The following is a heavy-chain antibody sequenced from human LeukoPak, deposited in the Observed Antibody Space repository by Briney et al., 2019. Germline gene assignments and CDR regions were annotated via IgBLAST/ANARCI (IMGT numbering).Heavy chain of an antibody. Sequence: GGSLRLSCAASGFTFSSYGMHWVRQAPGRGLEWVAFIRYDGSNKYYADSVKARFTLSRDNSKNTMYLQMNTLRAEDTAVYYCATGYSSGWYGRLDYWGQGTLVTVSS. CDR1: GFTFSSYG. D-gene: IGHD6-19*01. V-gene: IGHV3-30*02. CDR2: IRYDGSNK. CDR3: ATGYSSGWYGRLDY. J-gene: IGHJ4*02.